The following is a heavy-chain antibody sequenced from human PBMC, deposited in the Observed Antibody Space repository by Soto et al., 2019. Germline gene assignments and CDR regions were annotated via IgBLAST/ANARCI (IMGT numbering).Heavy chain of an antibody. D-gene: IGHD6-6*01. V-gene: IGHV5-51*01. CDR1: GYIFTSYW. Sequence: VESLKISCKGSGYIFTSYWICCVLQMPVKGLEWMGIIYPGDSDTRYSPSFQGQVTISADKSISTAYLQWSSLKASDTAMYYCARRLPYSSSHDAFDIWGQGTMVTVSS. CDR2: IYPGDSDT. CDR3: ARRLPYSSSHDAFDI. J-gene: IGHJ3*02.